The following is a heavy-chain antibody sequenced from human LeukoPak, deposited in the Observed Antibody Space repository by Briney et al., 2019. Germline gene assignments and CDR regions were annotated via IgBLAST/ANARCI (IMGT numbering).Heavy chain of an antibody. CDR1: GGSIGSSSHY. V-gene: IGHV4-39*01. D-gene: IGHD3-22*01. J-gene: IGHJ4*02. CDR3: ARQRYDSGAYYPPGSY. CDR2: IYYSGST. Sequence: KPSETLSLTCTVSGGSIGSSSHYWGWIRQPPGKGLEWIGSIYYSGSTDYNPSLKSRITISVDTTKNQFSLKLTSVTAADTAVYYCARQRYDSGAYYPPGSYWGQGTLVTVSS.